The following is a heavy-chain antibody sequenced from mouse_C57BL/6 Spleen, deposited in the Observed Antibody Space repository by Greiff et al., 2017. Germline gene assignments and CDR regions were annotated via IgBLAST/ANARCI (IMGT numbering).Heavy chain of an antibody. CDR1: GYTFTSYW. J-gene: IGHJ2*01. CDR2: IRPSDSDT. Sequence: QVQLQQPGAELVKPGASLKVSCKASGYTFTSYWMHWVQQRPGQGLEWIGRIRPSDSDTNYAEKFKGKATLTVDNSSSPAYMQLSSLTSEDSAVYYSAMGGPPFDDWGQGTTLTVSS. V-gene: IGHV1-74*01. CDR3: AMGGPPFDD.